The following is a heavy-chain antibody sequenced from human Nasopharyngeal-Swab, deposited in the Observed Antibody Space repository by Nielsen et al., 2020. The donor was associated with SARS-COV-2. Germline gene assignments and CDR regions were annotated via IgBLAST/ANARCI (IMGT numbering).Heavy chain of an antibody. J-gene: IGHJ6*02. CDR3: AKDRLYYGMDV. CDR1: GFTFSSYA. V-gene: IGHV3-23*01. Sequence: GESLKISCAASGFTFSSYAMSWVRQAPGKGLEWVSAISGSGGSTYYADSVKGRFTISRDNSKNTLYLQMNSLRAEDTAVYYCAKDRLYYGMDVWRQGTTVAVSS. CDR2: ISGSGGST.